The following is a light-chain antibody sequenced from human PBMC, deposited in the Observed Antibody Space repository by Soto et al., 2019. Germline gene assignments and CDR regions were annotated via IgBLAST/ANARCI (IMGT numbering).Light chain of an antibody. CDR3: SSYTKVDNKV. CDR1: SSDIGVYKY. Sequence: QCGQSHPASVPGSPGQSITISCTGTSSDIGVYKYVSWYQQHPGKPPKFIIYEVSNRPSGVSDRFSGSKSGNTASLTISGLQAEEEADYYCSSYTKVDNKVFGTGTKVTVL. V-gene: IGLV2-14*01. J-gene: IGLJ1*01. CDR2: EVS.